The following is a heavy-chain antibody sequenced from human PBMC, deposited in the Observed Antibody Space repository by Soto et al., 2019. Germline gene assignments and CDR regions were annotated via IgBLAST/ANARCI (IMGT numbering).Heavy chain of an antibody. V-gene: IGHV1-18*01. CDR3: ANGAFCGGAPGCRDMDV. J-gene: IGHJ6*02. CDR1: GYNFISHS. D-gene: IGHD2-21*01. CDR2: ISAYNGNT. Sequence: QIQLVQSGGEVKKPGASVKVSCKSSGYNFISHSITWVRQAPGQGLEWMGRISAYNGNTNHAQKFQGRLTMTTDTTTSTAYMELKSLRSDDTAGHYCANGAFCGGAPGCRDMDVWGQGTTVTVSS.